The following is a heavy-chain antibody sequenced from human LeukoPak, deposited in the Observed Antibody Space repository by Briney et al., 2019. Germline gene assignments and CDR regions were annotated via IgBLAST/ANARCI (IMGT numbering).Heavy chain of an antibody. J-gene: IGHJ5*02. D-gene: IGHD3-10*01. CDR3: ARDLNTMVRGVIPGP. CDR1: GFTFSSYA. V-gene: IGHV3-30*04. CDR2: ISYDGSNK. Sequence: PGGSLRLSCAASGFTFSSYAMHWFRQAPGKGLEWVAVISYDGSNKYYADSVKGRFTISRDNSKDTLYLQMNSLRAEDTAVYYCARDLNTMVRGVIPGPWGQGTLVTVSS.